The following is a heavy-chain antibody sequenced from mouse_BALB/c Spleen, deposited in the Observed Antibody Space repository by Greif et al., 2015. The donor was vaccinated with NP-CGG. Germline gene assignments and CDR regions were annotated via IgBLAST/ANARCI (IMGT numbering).Heavy chain of an antibody. CDR3: ARHGGIKHAMDY. J-gene: IGHJ4*01. CDR2: ISSGGSYT. V-gene: IGHV5-6*01. Sequence: EVMLVESGGDLVKPGGSLKLSCAASGFTFSSYGMSWVRQTPDKRLEWVATISSGGSYTYYPDSVKGRFTISRDNAKNTLYLQMSSLKSEDTAMYYCARHGGIKHAMDYWGQGTSVTVSS. CDR1: GFTFSSYG. D-gene: IGHD1-3*01.